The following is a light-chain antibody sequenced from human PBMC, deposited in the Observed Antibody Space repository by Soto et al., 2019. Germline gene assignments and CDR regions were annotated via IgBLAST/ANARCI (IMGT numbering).Light chain of an antibody. CDR1: SSNIGAGYD. Sequence: QAVVTQPPSVSGAPGQRVTISCTGSSSNIGAGYDVHWYQQLPGTAPKLLIYVNSNRPSGVPDRFSGSKSGTSASLAITGLRAEDGADYYCHSYDSSRSVVFGGGPKLTVL. CDR3: HSYDSSRSVV. CDR2: VNS. J-gene: IGLJ2*01. V-gene: IGLV1-40*01.